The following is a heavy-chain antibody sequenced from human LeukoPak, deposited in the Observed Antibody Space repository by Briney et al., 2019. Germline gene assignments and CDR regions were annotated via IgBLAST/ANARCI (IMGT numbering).Heavy chain of an antibody. J-gene: IGHJ4*02. D-gene: IGHD3-22*01. V-gene: IGHV4-34*01. CDR3: ARHRGGITMIVVVITDYFDY. CDR1: NGSLSGYY. CDR2: INHSGST. Sequence: SETLSLTCAVYNGSLSGYYWSWIRQPPGKGLEWIGEINHSGSTNYNPSLKSRVTISVDTSKNQFSLKLSSVTAADTAVYYCARHRGGITMIVVVITDYFDYWGQGTLVTVSS.